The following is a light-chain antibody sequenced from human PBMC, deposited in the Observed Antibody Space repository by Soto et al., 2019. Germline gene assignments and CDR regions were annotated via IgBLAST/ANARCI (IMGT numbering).Light chain of an antibody. CDR2: IAS. J-gene: IGKJ1*01. Sequence: EIVLTQSPGTLSLSPGERATLSCRASQSVSSNYLAWYQQKTGQTPRLLIYIASTRAPGIPDRFSGSGSGTQFTLTISRVEPEDFAVYYCQQYGSSPWTFRQGTKVEIK. CDR3: QQYGSSPWT. V-gene: IGKV3-20*01. CDR1: QSVSSNY.